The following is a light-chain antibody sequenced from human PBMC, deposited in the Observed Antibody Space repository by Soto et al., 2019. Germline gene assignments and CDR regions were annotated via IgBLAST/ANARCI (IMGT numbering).Light chain of an antibody. CDR1: ALPKQY. V-gene: IGLV3-25*03. CDR2: RDD. CDR3: QSADNSGTYVV. Sequence: SYELTQAPSVSVPPGQTARITCSGDALPKQYAYWYQQRPGQAPILVMYRDDERPSGIPERFSGSSSGTTVTLSISGVQAEDEADYYCQSADNSGTYVVFGGGTKLTV. J-gene: IGLJ2*01.